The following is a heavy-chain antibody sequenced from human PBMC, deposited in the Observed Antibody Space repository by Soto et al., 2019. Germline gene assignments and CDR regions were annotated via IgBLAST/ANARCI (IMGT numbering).Heavy chain of an antibody. CDR3: ARGPVVPAALPYYYGMDV. CDR2: IIPIFGTA. V-gene: IGHV1-69*06. Sequence: SVKVSCKASGGTFSSYAISWVLQAPGQGLEWMGGIIPIFGTANYAQKFQGRVTITADKSTSTAYMGLSSLRSEDTAVYYCARGPVVPAALPYYYGMDVWGQGTTVTVSS. D-gene: IGHD2-2*02. CDR1: GGTFSSYA. J-gene: IGHJ6*02.